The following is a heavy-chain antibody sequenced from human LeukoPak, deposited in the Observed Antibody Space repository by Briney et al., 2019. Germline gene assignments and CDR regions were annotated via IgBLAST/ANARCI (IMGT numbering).Heavy chain of an antibody. CDR3: ARVSTGTTDWFDP. J-gene: IGHJ5*02. Sequence: SETLSLTCTVSGGSISSYYWSWIRQPPGKGLEWIGYIYYSGSTNYNPSLKSRVTISVDTSKNQFSLNLYSVTAADTAVYYCARVSTGTTDWFDPWGQGTLVTVSS. CDR1: GGSISSYY. V-gene: IGHV4-59*08. D-gene: IGHD1-7*01. CDR2: IYYSGST.